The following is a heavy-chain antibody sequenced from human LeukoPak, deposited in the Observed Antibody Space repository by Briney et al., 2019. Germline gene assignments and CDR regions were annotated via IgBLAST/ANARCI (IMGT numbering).Heavy chain of an antibody. J-gene: IGHJ4*02. CDR3: AISRGLIEVD. V-gene: IGHV3-23*01. Sequence: GGSLRHSCAASGFTFSSYAMSWVRQAPGKGLEWVSAISGSGGNTYYADSVKGRFTISRDNSKNTLYLQMNSLRAEDTAVYYCAISRGLIEVDWGQGTLVTVSS. CDR1: GFTFSSYA. D-gene: IGHD2/OR15-2a*01. CDR2: ISGSGGNT.